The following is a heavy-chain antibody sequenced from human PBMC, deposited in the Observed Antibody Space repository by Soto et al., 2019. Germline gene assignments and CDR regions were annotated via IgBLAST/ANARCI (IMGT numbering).Heavy chain of an antibody. CDR2: IYPGDSDT. CDR3: ARRGKYQLLAGYGMDV. CDR1: GYSFTSCW. V-gene: IGHV5-51*01. D-gene: IGHD2-2*01. J-gene: IGHJ6*02. Sequence: GESLKISCKGSGYSFTSCWIGWVRQMPGKGLEWMGIIYPGDSDTRYSPSFQGQVTISADKSISTAYLQWSSLKASDTAMYYCARRGKYQLLAGYGMDVWGQGTTVTVSS.